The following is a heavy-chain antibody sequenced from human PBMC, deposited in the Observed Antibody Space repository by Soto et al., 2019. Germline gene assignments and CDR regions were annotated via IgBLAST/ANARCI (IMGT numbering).Heavy chain of an antibody. J-gene: IGHJ5*01. CDR3: AQAPGTSRFWFDS. Sequence: QVQLGQSGAEVQPPGSSVRVSCKASGGTFSSWTVSWVRQAPGQGLEGLGRIIPLLDRPNYAQKLQGRLTMTADRSSLTASMDLHSLGPDAAAGYFWAQAPGTSRFWFDSGGQGPLVACSS. V-gene: IGHV1-69*02. D-gene: IGHD3-16*01. CDR1: GGTFSSWT. CDR2: IIPLLDRP.